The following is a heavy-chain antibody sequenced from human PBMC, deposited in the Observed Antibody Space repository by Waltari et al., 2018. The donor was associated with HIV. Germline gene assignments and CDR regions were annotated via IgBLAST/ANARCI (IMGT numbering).Heavy chain of an antibody. CDR1: GFTLSSFW. CDR2: INQDGSEK. J-gene: IGHJ5*02. D-gene: IGHD5-12*01. Sequence: EVQLVESGGGLVQPGGSLRLSCAASGFTLSSFWMSWVRQAPGKGLEWVAKINQDGSEKYYVDSVKGRFTISRDNAKNSLYLQMNSLRAEDTAVYYCAVRSPARRLNWFDPWGQGTLVTVSS. CDR3: AVRSPARRLNWFDP. V-gene: IGHV3-7*01.